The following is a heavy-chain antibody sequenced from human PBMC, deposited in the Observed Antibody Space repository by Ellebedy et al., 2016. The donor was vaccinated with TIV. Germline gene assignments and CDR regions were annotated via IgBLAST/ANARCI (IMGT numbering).Heavy chain of an antibody. CDR2: ISYDGRTQ. V-gene: IGHV3-30*18. J-gene: IGHJ2*01. Sequence: GGSLRLXXEASGFSFSDFGMQWVRQAPGKGPEWLAVISYDGRTQFYADSVKGRFAISRDNSKNTLFLQLNGLRGEDTAVYYCAKEKMQQWSYWYFDLWGRGTLVTVSS. CDR3: AKEKMQQWSYWYFDL. CDR1: GFSFSDFG. D-gene: IGHD6-19*01.